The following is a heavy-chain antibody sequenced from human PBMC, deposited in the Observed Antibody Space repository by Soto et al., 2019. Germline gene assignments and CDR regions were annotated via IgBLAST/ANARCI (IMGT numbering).Heavy chain of an antibody. CDR3: ARTPFTHSMVRGVISLVLDPHGMDV. V-gene: IGHV3-53*02. J-gene: IGHJ6*02. Sequence: EVQLVETGGGLIQPGGSLRLSCAASGFTVSSNYMSWVRQAPGKGLEWVSVIYSGGSTYYADSVKGRFTISRDNSKNTLYLQMNSLRAEDTAVYYCARTPFTHSMVRGVISLVLDPHGMDVWGQGTTVTVSS. CDR2: IYSGGST. CDR1: GFTVSSNY. D-gene: IGHD3-10*01.